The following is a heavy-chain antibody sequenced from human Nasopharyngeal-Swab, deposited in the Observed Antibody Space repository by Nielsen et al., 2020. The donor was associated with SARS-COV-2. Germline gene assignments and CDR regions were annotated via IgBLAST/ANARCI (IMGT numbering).Heavy chain of an antibody. J-gene: IGHJ4*02. CDR3: TTQKYSSRGY. Sequence: WIRQPPGKGLEWVGRIESKTDGGTTDYAAPVKGRFTISRDDSKNTLYLQMNSLKTEDTAVYYCTTQKYSSRGYWGQGTLVTVSS. CDR2: IESKTDGGTT. D-gene: IGHD5-18*01. V-gene: IGHV3-15*04.